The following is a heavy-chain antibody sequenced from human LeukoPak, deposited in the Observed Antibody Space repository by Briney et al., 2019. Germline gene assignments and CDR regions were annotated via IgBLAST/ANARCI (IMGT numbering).Heavy chain of an antibody. CDR1: GGSISSSSYY. V-gene: IGHV4-39*01. D-gene: IGHD2-21*02. CDR2: IYYSGST. Sequence: SETLFLTCTVSGGSISSSSYYWGWIRQPPGKGLEWIGSIYYSGSTYYNPSLKSRVTISVDTSKNQFSLKLSSVTAADTAVYYCARHGHIVVGTAMDTFDPWDQGTLVTVSS. CDR3: ARHGHIVVGTAMDTFDP. J-gene: IGHJ5*02.